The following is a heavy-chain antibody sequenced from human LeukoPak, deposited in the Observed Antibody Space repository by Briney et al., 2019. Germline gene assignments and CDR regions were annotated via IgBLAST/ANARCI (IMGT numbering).Heavy chain of an antibody. V-gene: IGHV6-1*01. Sequence: SQTLSLTCAISRDSVSSNSATWNWIRQSPSRGLEWLGRTYYRSKWKNDYAVSVKSRITFNPDTSKNQFSLQLNSVTPEDTAVYYCVRGRDTAMGSWGQGTLVTVSS. CDR3: VRGRDTAMGS. J-gene: IGHJ4*02. CDR2: TYYRSKWKN. D-gene: IGHD5-18*01. CDR1: RDSVSSNSAT.